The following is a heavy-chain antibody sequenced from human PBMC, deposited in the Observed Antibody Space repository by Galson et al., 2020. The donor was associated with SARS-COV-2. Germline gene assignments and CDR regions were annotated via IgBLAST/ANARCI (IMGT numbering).Heavy chain of an antibody. Sequence: GGSLRLSCAASGFTFSSYGMHRVRQAPGKGLEWVAVISYDGSNKYYADSVKGRFTISRDNSKNTLYLQMNSLRAEDTAVYYCAKDAKYYDIFTGYFPSSGSSYYYYGMDVWGQGTTVTVSS. D-gene: IGHD3-9*01. CDR3: AKDAKYYDIFTGYFPSSGSSYYYYGMDV. V-gene: IGHV3-30*18. CDR2: ISYDGSNK. CDR1: GFTFSSYG. J-gene: IGHJ6*02.